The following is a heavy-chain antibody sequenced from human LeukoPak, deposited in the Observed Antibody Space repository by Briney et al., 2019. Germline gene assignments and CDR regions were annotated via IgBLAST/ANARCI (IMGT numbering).Heavy chain of an antibody. D-gene: IGHD4-11*01. Sequence: GASVKVSCKASGYTFTSYAMHWVRQAPGQRLEWMGWINAGNGNTKYSQKFQGRVTITRDTSASTAYMELSSLRSEDTAVYYCARGYSDYVWYFDLWGRGTLATVSS. CDR1: GYTFTSYA. J-gene: IGHJ2*01. CDR2: INAGNGNT. V-gene: IGHV1-3*01. CDR3: ARGYSDYVWYFDL.